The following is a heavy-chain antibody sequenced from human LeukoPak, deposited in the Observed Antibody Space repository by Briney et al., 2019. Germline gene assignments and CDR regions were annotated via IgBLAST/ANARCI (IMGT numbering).Heavy chain of an antibody. Sequence: PGRSLRLSCAASGFTFDDYAMHWVRQAPGKGLEWVSGISWNSGSIGYADSVKGRFTISRDNAKNSLYLQMNSLRAEDTALYYCAKQGSYYYYMDVWGKGTTVTISS. CDR3: AKQGSYYYYMDV. V-gene: IGHV3-9*01. CDR1: GFTFDDYA. J-gene: IGHJ6*03. CDR2: ISWNSGSI. D-gene: IGHD3-10*01.